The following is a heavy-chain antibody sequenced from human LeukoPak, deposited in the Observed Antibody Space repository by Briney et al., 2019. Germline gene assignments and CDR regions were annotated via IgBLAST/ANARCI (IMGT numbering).Heavy chain of an antibody. D-gene: IGHD3-10*01. CDR2: INPNSGGA. CDR3: AFYGSGSYQTDY. V-gene: IGHV1-2*02. CDR1: GYTFTGYY. Sequence: ASVKVSCKASGYTFTGYYMHWVRQAPGQGLEWMGWINPNSGGANYAQKFQGRVTMTRDTSISTAYMELSRLRSDDTAVYYCAFYGSGSYQTDYWGQGTLVTVSS. J-gene: IGHJ4*02.